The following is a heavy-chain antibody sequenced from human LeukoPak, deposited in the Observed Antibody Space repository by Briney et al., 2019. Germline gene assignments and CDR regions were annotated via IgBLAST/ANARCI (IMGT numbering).Heavy chain of an antibody. J-gene: IGHJ4*02. V-gene: IGHV4-38-2*02. CDR1: GYSISSGYY. Sequence: SETLSLTCTVSGYSISSGYYWGWIRQPPGKGLEWIGSIYHSGSTYYNPSLKSRVTISVDTPKNQFSLKLSSVTAAETAVYFCARDGYSSSWYGVTIFDYWGQGTLVTVSS. CDR2: IYHSGST. D-gene: IGHD6-13*01. CDR3: ARDGYSSSWYGVTIFDY.